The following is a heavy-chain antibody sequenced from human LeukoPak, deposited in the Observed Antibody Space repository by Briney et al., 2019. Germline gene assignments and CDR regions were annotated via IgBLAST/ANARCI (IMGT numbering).Heavy chain of an antibody. CDR3: ARPSVAGPYFDF. V-gene: IGHV3-74*01. CDR1: GFTFITYW. D-gene: IGHD6-19*01. CDR2: INNDGSNT. J-gene: IGHJ4*02. Sequence: PGGSLRLSCAASGFTFITYWMHWVRQAPGKGLAWVSRINNDGSNTNYADSVKGRFTISRDNAKNTLYLQMNSLRAEDTAVYYCARPSVAGPYFDFWGQGTLVTVSS.